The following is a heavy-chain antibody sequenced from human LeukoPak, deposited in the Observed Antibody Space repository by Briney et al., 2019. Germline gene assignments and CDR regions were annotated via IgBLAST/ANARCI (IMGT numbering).Heavy chain of an antibody. CDR3: ARGFALDF. V-gene: IGHV6-1*01. CDR1: GDTVSSNSAA. Sequence: SQTLSLTCDISGDTVSSNSAAWTWIRQSPSRGLEWLGRTYYSSKWYYDCAVSVKSRITISPDTSKNQFSLQLNSVTADDTAVYYCARGFALDFWGQGTMVTVSS. CDR2: TYYSSKWYY. J-gene: IGHJ3*01.